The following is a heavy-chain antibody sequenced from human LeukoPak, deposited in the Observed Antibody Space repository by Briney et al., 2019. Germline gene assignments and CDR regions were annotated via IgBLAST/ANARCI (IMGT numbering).Heavy chain of an antibody. D-gene: IGHD3-10*01. Sequence: GASVKVSCKASGYTFTSYYMHWVRQAPGQGLEWMGIINPSGGSTSYAQKFQGRVNISVDTSKNQFSLKLSSVTAADTAVYYCARVDNGLWFGELLPSYYYYYYMDVWGKGTTVTISS. J-gene: IGHJ6*03. V-gene: IGHV1-46*01. CDR3: ARVDNGLWFGELLPSYYYYYYMDV. CDR2: INPSGGST. CDR1: GYTFTSYY.